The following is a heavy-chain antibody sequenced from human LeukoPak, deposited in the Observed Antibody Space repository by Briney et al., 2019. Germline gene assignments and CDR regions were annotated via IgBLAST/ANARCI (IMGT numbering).Heavy chain of an antibody. CDR3: ARDRDFDDSRVFDY. D-gene: IGHD4-17*01. J-gene: IGHJ4*02. CDR2: ISNGGSYI. V-gene: IGHV3-21*01. Sequence: PGGSLRLSCVASGFTFSTYPMNWVRQVPGKGLEWVSSISNGGSYIYYADSVKGRFTISRHNAENSLYLQLSSLRVEDTAVYYCARDRDFDDSRVFDYWGQGTLVTVSS. CDR1: GFTFSTYP.